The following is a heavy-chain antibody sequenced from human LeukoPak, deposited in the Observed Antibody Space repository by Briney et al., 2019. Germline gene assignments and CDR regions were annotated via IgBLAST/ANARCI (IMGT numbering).Heavy chain of an antibody. CDR3: ARSVDTAMVFWGRGYYYMDV. J-gene: IGHJ6*03. Sequence: GASVKVSCKASGYTFTGYYIHWVRQAPGQGLEWMGWISAYNGNTNYAQKLQGRVTMTTDTSTSTAYMELRSLRSDDTAVYYCARSVDTAMVFWGRGYYYMDVWGKGTTVTVSS. CDR1: GYTFTGYY. V-gene: IGHV1-18*04. D-gene: IGHD5-18*01. CDR2: ISAYNGNT.